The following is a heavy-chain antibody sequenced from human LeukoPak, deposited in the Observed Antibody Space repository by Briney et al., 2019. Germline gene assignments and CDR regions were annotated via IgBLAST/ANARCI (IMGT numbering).Heavy chain of an antibody. CDR1: GGSISSGSYY. CDR3: ASVVNGSYLSYYYYYMDV. D-gene: IGHD1-26*01. CDR2: IYTSGST. Sequence: SQTLSLTCTVSGGSISSGSYYWSWIRQPAGKGLEWIGRIYTSGSTNYNPSLKSRVTISVDTSKNQFSLKLSSVTAADTAVYYCASVVNGSYLSYYYYYMDVWGKGTTVTVSS. V-gene: IGHV4-61*02. J-gene: IGHJ6*03.